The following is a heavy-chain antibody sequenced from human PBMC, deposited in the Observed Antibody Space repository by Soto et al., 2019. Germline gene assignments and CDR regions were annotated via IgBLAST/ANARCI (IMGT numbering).Heavy chain of an antibody. CDR1: GSTLTTFW. CDR2: INLIDSYI. CDR3: ARPLGGDSSGYYSSYYAMDV. V-gene: IGHV5-10-1*01. Sequence: GESLKISCQASGSTLTTFWIGWVRQMPGKGLEWVGRINLIDSYINYNPSFHGHVTLAFDRSSSTAYLQWRSLKASDSAIYYCARPLGGDSSGYYSSYYAMDVWGQGTTVTVPQ. D-gene: IGHD3-22*01. J-gene: IGHJ6*01.